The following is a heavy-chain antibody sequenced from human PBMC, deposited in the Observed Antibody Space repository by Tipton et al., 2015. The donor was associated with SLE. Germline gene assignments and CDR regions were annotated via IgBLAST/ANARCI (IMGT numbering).Heavy chain of an antibody. CDR3: AREVTGYPVFDY. V-gene: IGHV4-39*07. Sequence: LRLSCTVSGGSISSSSYYWGWIRQPPGKGLEWIGEINHSGSTNYNPSLKSRVTISVDTSKNQLSLRLTSVTAADTAVYYCAREVTGYPVFDYWGQGTLVTVS. J-gene: IGHJ4*02. CDR1: GGSISSSSYY. CDR2: INHSGST. D-gene: IGHD3-9*01.